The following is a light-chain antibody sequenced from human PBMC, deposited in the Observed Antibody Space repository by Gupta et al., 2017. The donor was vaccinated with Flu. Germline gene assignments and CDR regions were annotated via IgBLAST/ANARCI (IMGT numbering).Light chain of an antibody. J-gene: IGKJ1*01. Sequence: VVMTQSPLFLAVTLGQPASISCRSSQGLVYSDGNTYLHWFQQRPGQSPRRLIHLVSSRECGVPDRFSGSGSGTYFTLRISRVEADDVGVYYCMQGAHWPWTFGQGTKVEI. CDR3: MQGAHWPWT. CDR2: LVS. V-gene: IGKV2-30*01. CDR1: QGLVYSDGNTY.